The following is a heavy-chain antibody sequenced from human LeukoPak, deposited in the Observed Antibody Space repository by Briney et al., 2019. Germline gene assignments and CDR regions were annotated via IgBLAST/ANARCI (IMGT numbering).Heavy chain of an antibody. CDR2: ISHDGTNK. CDR1: GFTFTNAG. J-gene: IGHJ4*02. CDR3: ASEDVDTGDF. D-gene: IGHD5-18*01. V-gene: IGHV3-30*01. Sequence: PGGSLRLSCAGSGFTFTNAGIHWVRLAAGKGLEWVSFISHDGTNKYHSDSVDGRFTVSRLNSQNTVYLQMTDLRPDDTATYYCASEDVDTGDFWGQGTLVTVSS.